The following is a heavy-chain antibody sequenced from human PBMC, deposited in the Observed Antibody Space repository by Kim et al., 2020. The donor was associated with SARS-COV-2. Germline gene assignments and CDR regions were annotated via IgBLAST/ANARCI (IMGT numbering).Heavy chain of an antibody. V-gene: IGHV4-34*01. D-gene: IGHD2-15*01. CDR1: GGSFSGYY. CDR3: ARGPGDIVVVVAAMEDAFDI. J-gene: IGHJ3*02. Sequence: SETLSLTCAVYGGSFSGYYWSWIRQPPGKGLEWIGEINHSGSTNYNPSLKSRVTISVDTSKHQFSLKLSSVTAADTAVYYCARGPGDIVVVVAAMEDAFDIWGQGTMVTVSS. CDR2: INHSGST.